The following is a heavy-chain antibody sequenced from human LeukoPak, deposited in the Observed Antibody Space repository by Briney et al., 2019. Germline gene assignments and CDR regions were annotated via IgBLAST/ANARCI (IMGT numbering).Heavy chain of an antibody. CDR3: ARVLDYDSSGYPNWFDP. CDR1: GGSIRSYY. Sequence: SETLSLTCTVSGGSIRSYYWSWIRQPPGKGLEWIGYIYYSGSTNYNPSLKSRVTISVDTSKNQFSLKLSSVTAADTAVYYCARVLDYDSSGYPNWFDPWGQGTLVTVSS. D-gene: IGHD3-22*01. V-gene: IGHV4-59*01. J-gene: IGHJ5*02. CDR2: IYYSGST.